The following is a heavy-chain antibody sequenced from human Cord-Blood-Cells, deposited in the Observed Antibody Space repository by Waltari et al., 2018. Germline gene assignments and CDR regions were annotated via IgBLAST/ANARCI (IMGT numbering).Heavy chain of an antibody. D-gene: IGHD6-6*01. CDR2: FDPEDGET. CDR3: AIEYSSSSNTFDI. CDR1: GYTLTELS. J-gene: IGHJ3*02. V-gene: IGHV1-24*01. Sequence: QVQLVQSGAEVKKPGASVKVSCKVSGYTLTELSMHWVRQAPGKGLEWMGGFDPEDGETIYAQKIQGRVTMTEDTSTESAYMELCSLRSEDTAVYYWAIEYSSSSNTFDIWGQGTMVTVSS.